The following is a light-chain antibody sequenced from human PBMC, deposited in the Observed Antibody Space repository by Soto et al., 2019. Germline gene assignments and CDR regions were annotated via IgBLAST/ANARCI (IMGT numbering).Light chain of an antibody. Sequence: EVVLTQSPAILSLSPGERATLSCRASQSVSVNFAWYQHKPGQAPRPLIYSASDRAPGIPARFSGSGSGTDFTLTISSLEPEDFAVYYCQQYGGSPRTFGQGTKVEV. CDR3: QQYGGSPRT. CDR1: QSVSVN. J-gene: IGKJ1*01. CDR2: SAS. V-gene: IGKV3-11*01.